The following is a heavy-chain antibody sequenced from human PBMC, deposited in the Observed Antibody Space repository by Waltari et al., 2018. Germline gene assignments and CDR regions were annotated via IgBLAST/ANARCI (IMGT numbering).Heavy chain of an antibody. V-gene: IGHV1-3*01. CDR3: ARSGWLDY. Sequence: FSSYVMHWVRQAPGQSLEWMGWINAANTNTKYSQKFQGRVTITRDTSASTAYMELSSLTSEDTAVYYCARSGWLDYWGQGTLVTVSS. J-gene: IGHJ4*02. CDR2: INAANTNT. CDR1: FSSYV. D-gene: IGHD6-19*01.